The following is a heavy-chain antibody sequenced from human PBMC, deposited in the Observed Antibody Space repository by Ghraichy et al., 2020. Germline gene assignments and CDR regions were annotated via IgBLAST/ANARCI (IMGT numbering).Heavy chain of an antibody. Sequence: GGSLRLSCAVSGFTLSDYSINWVRQAPGKGLEWISYITSSGKFITYADSVKGRFTVSRDNAKKTLYLQMNSLRGEDTAVYYCARASAVVRFYYYAAMDVWSQGTTVTVSS. V-gene: IGHV3-48*01. CDR2: ITSSGKFI. CDR1: GFTLSDYS. CDR3: ARASAVVRFYYYAAMDV. D-gene: IGHD4-23*01. J-gene: IGHJ6*02.